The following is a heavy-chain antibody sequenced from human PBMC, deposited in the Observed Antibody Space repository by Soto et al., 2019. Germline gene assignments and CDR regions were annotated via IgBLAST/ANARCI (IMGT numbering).Heavy chain of an antibody. Sequence: QVQLVQSGAEVKKPGASVKISCKASGSSFPPFPIHWVRPAPGQRLEWMGWIEAGDGNTRYSQRFQDRVTITRDASARTAYMELSSLRSEDTAVSYCARSSGWYALDIWGQGTMVIVSS. CDR3: ARSSGWYALDI. V-gene: IGHV1-3*01. J-gene: IGHJ3*02. CDR1: GSSFPPFP. CDR2: IEAGDGNT. D-gene: IGHD6-19*01.